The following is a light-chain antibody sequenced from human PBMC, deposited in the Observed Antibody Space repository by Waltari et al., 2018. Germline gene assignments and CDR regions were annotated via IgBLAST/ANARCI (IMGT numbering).Light chain of an antibody. J-gene: IGKJ4*01. CDR1: QSISNY. Sequence: DIQMTQSPSSRSASVGDRVTITSRASQSISNYLSWYQQKPGKAPKFLIYAASSLQSGVPSRFSGSGSGTDFTLTISSLQPEDFATYYCQQSYSALALTFGGGTKVEVK. CDR2: AAS. V-gene: IGKV1-39*01. CDR3: QQSYSALALT.